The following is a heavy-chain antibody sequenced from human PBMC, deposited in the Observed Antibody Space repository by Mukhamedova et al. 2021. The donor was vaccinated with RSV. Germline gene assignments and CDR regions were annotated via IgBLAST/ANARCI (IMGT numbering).Heavy chain of an antibody. V-gene: IGHV3-30*01. CDR3: ARDGVTREYYYYGMDV. CDR2: GSNK. J-gene: IGHJ6*02. Sequence: GSNKYYADSVKGRFTISRDNSKNTLYLQMNSLRAEDTAVYYCARDGVTREYYYYGMDVWGQGTTVTVSS. D-gene: IGHD4-17*01.